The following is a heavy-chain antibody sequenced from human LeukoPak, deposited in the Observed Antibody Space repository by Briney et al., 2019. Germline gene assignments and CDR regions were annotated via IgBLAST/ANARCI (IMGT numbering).Heavy chain of an antibody. D-gene: IGHD1-7*01. V-gene: IGHV3-23*01. Sequence: GGSLRLSCAASGFTFSSYAMSWVRQAPGKGLEWVSAISGSGGSTYYADSVKGRFTISRDNSKNTLYLQMNSLRAEDTAVYYCGRDFGLTGTKRSFDIWGQGTMVTASS. J-gene: IGHJ3*02. CDR1: GFTFSSYA. CDR3: GRDFGLTGTKRSFDI. CDR2: ISGSGGST.